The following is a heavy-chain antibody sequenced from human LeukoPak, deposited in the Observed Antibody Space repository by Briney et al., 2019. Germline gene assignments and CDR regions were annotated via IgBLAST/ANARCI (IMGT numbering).Heavy chain of an antibody. CDR3: ARGEIAAADNYYYYYMDV. D-gene: IGHD6-13*01. CDR1: GYTFTMNA. Sequence: SVKVSCKASGYTFTMNAISWVRQAPGQGLEWMGGIIPIFGTANYAQKFQGRVTITTDESTSTAYMELSSLRSEDTAVYYCARGEIAAADNYYYYYMDVWGKGTTVTVSS. J-gene: IGHJ6*03. V-gene: IGHV1-69*05. CDR2: IIPIFGTA.